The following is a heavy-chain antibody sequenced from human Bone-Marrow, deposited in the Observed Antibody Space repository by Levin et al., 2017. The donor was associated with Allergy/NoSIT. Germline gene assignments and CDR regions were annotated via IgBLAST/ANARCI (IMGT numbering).Heavy chain of an antibody. V-gene: IGHV1-18*01. CDR2: ISAYNGDT. J-gene: IGHJ5*02. Sequence: ASVKVSCKASGYTFSTFGITWVRQAPGQGLEWMAWISAYNGDTDYAKKFQGRVTMTTDSSTSTAYMELTRLTSDDTAVYYCARSGDGNWFETWGQGTLVTVSS. CDR1: GYTFSTFG. D-gene: IGHD4-17*01. CDR3: ARSGDGNWFET.